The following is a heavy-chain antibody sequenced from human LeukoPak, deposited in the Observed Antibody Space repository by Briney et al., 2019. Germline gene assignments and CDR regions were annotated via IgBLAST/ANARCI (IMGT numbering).Heavy chain of an antibody. D-gene: IGHD6-6*01. CDR1: GFTFRDYA. J-gene: IGHJ4*02. V-gene: IGHV3-23*01. CDR2: IFGNGAGT. CDR3: AKDVGSSSPHFDY. Sequence: SGGSLRLSCTASGFTFRDYAMSWVRRAPGRGPEWVSLIFGNGAGTYYADSVKGRFTISRDNSKNTLYLQMNSLRAEDTAVYYCAKDVGSSSPHFDYWGQGTLVTVSS.